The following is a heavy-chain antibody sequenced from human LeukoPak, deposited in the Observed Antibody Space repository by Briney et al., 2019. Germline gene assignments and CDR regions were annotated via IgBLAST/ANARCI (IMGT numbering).Heavy chain of an antibody. V-gene: IGHV1-2*02. Sequence: GASVKVSCKASRYTFTGHYMHWVRQAPGQGLEWMGWINPNRGDTNYAQKFQDSVTITRDTSSSTAYMELRRLTSDDTAVYYCARSSTVTNPYYYYGMDVWGQGTTVTVSS. D-gene: IGHD4-17*01. CDR1: RYTFTGHY. CDR3: ARSSTVTNPYYYYGMDV. J-gene: IGHJ6*02. CDR2: INPNRGDT.